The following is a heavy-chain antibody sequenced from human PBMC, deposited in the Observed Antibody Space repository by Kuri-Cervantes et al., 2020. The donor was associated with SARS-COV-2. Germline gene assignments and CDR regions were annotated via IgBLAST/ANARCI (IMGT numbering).Heavy chain of an antibody. Sequence: GESLKISCAASGLSVFNKYMSWVRQAPGKGLEWVSIIYDSGSTYYIDSVKGRFTISRDSSKNTLSLQMNSLRVEDTAVYYCAMEKGPSGGAIAYWGQGTLVTVSS. CDR1: GLSVFNKY. V-gene: IGHV3-66*01. CDR3: AMEKGPSGGAIAY. J-gene: IGHJ4*02. D-gene: IGHD6-19*01. CDR2: IYDSGST.